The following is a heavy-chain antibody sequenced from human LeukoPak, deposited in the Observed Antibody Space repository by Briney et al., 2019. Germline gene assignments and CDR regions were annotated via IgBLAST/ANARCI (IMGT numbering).Heavy chain of an antibody. CDR1: GFTFSSYG. J-gene: IGHJ4*02. Sequence: AGGSLRLSCAASGFTFSSYGMHWVRQAPGKGREWVADISYDGSNKYYADSVKGRFTISRDNSKNTLYLQMNSLRAEDTAVYYCAKSEDIVVVVAATDYWGQGTLVTVSS. D-gene: IGHD2-15*01. CDR2: ISYDGSNK. V-gene: IGHV3-30*18. CDR3: AKSEDIVVVVAATDY.